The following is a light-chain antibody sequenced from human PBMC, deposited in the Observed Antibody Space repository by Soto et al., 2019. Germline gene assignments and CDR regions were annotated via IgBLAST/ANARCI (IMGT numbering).Light chain of an antibody. Sequence: DIQMTQSPSSLSASVGDRVTITCRASQSISSYLNWYQQKPGKAPKALIYAASTLQSGVPSRFSGSGSGRDFTLTINWLQPEAFATYYCQQSYSTPWTFGQGTRVDI. V-gene: IGKV1-39*01. J-gene: IGKJ1*01. CDR1: QSISSY. CDR3: QQSYSTPWT. CDR2: AAS.